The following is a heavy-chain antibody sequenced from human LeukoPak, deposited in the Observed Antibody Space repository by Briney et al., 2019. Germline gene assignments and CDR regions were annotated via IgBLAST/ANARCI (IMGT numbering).Heavy chain of an antibody. Sequence: PGGSLRLSCAASGFTFSSYAMSWVRQAPGKGLEWVSSISSSGDRAYYADSVKGRFTISRDNAKNSLYLQMNSLRAEDTAVYYCAVEMIYSPKAWGQGTLVTVSS. CDR1: GFTFSSYA. D-gene: IGHD5-24*01. J-gene: IGHJ5*02. CDR2: ISSSGDRA. CDR3: AVEMIYSPKA. V-gene: IGHV3-23*01.